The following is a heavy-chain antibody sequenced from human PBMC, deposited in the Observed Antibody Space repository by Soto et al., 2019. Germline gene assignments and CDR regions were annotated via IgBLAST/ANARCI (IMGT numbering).Heavy chain of an antibody. Sequence: SQTLSLTCAITGDSVSSNSAGWSWVRQSPSRGLEWLGRTYYRSKWYYEYAVSVRGRITINPDTSKNQYSLQLNSVTPEDTAVYFCARGEQYSGRIFDYWCQGTQVTVSS. CDR3: ARGEQYSGRIFDY. CDR2: TYYRSKWYY. D-gene: IGHD1-26*01. CDR1: GDSVSSNSAG. J-gene: IGHJ4*01. V-gene: IGHV6-1*01.